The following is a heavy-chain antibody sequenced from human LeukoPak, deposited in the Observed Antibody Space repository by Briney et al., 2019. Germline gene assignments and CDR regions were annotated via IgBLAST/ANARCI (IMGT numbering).Heavy chain of an antibody. CDR1: GGSFSGYY. CDR3: ARGFLEGGYNY. CDR2: INHSGST. J-gene: IGHJ4*02. V-gene: IGHV4-34*01. Sequence: PSETLSLTCAVYGGSFSGYYWSWIRQPPGKGLEWIGEINHSGSTNYNPSLKSRVTISVDTSKNQFSLKLSSVTAADTAVYYCARGFLEGGYNYWGRGTLVTVSS. D-gene: IGHD5-12*01.